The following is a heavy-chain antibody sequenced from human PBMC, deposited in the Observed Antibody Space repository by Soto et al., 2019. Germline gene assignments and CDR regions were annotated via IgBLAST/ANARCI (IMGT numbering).Heavy chain of an antibody. Sequence: SESLSLTCTVTGGSMTSGDQYWTWIRHRPGEGLEWFGYINHRGSLYYNPSLTSRVSMSVDTSKNQFSLNLSSVTAADTAVYYCARELPQPCGSNIYGWGPGTQVTVYS. V-gene: IGHV4-31*03. CDR3: ARELPQPCGSNIYG. CDR2: INHRGSL. J-gene: IGHJ4*03. D-gene: IGHD3-10*01. CDR1: GGSMTSGDQY.